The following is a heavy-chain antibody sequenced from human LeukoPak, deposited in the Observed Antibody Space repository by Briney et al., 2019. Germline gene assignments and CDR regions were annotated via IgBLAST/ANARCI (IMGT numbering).Heavy chain of an antibody. CDR1: GFTFSSHW. CDR3: AREGHSSGYCGSFDN. J-gene: IGHJ3*02. V-gene: IGHV3-74*01. Sequence: PGGSLRLYCAASGFTFSSHWMNWVRQVPGKGLVWVSRISNDGTITSYADSVKGRFTISRDNAKNTLYLQMNSLRAEDTAVYDCAREGHSSGYCGSFDNWGQGTGVTVSS. CDR2: ISNDGTIT. D-gene: IGHD6-19*01.